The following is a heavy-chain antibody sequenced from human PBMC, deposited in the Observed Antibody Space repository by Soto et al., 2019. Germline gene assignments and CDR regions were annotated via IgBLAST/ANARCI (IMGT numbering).Heavy chain of an antibody. CDR3: ARVYSYATLVFDY. J-gene: IGHJ4*02. V-gene: IGHV4-30-4*01. CDR2: IYYSGST. D-gene: IGHD5-18*01. Sequence: SETLSLTCTVSGGSISSGDYYWSWIRQPPGKGLEWIGYIYYSGSTYYNPSLKSRVTISVDTSKNQFSLKLSSVTAADTAVYYCARVYSYATLVFDYWGQGTLVTVSS. CDR1: GGSISSGDYY.